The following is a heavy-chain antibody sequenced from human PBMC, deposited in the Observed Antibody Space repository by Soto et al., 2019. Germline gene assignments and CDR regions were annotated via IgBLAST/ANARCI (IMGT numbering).Heavy chain of an antibody. CDR3: ARESRYCSGGSCYFLPGIDY. Sequence: GASVKVSCKASGYTFTSYGISWVRQAPGQGLEWMGWISAYNGNTNYAQKFQGRVTITADESTSTAYMELSSLRSEDTAVYYCARESRYCSGGSCYFLPGIDYWGQGTLVTVSS. D-gene: IGHD2-15*01. V-gene: IGHV1-18*01. CDR2: ISAYNGNT. CDR1: GYTFTSYG. J-gene: IGHJ4*02.